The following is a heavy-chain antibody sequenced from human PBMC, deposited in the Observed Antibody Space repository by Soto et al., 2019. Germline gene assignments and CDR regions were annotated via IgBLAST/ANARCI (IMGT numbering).Heavy chain of an antibody. CDR1: GGSIRSNW. J-gene: IGHJ4*02. CDR3: AIHIAMSTKRGFDS. D-gene: IGHD6-13*01. V-gene: IGHV4-4*02. Sequence: QVQLQESGPGLVKPSETLSLTCDVSGGSIRSNWLSWVRQPPGKALEWIGEIHDSGTTNYNPSLKTRVTMSVDKTENQSSLKLNSVTAADKAVYYCAIHIAMSTKRGFDSWGQGMLVTVSS. CDR2: IHDSGTT.